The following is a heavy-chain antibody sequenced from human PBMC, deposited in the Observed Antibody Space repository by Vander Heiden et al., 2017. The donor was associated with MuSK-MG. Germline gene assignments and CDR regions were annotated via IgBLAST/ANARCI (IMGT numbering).Heavy chain of an antibody. J-gene: IGHJ4*02. CDR1: GGTFSSYA. CDR3: AREAGIAPDYFDY. CDR2: IIPIFDTA. Sequence: QVQLVQSGAEVKKPGSSVKVSCKASGGTFSSYAISWVRPAPGQGLEWMGGIIPIFDTANYAQKVQGRVTITADESTSTAYMEMSRMSAEDTAVYCCAREAGIAPDYFDYWVQGTLVTVSS. V-gene: IGHV1-69*01. D-gene: IGHD2-21*01.